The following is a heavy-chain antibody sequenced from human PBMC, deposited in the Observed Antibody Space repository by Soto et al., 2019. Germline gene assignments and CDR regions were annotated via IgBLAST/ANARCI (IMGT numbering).Heavy chain of an antibody. J-gene: IGHJ4*02. Sequence: EVQLVESGGGLVQPGGSLRLSCAASGFTFSSYWMHWVRQAPGKGLVWISRINTDGSSTSYVDSVQGRFTISRDNGKNTLFLQMNSLRGEDTAVYYCAGIGSGVTRGLHYWGQGTLVTVSS. CDR1: GFTFSSYW. CDR2: INTDGSST. V-gene: IGHV3-74*01. CDR3: AGIGSGVTRGLHY. D-gene: IGHD2-15*01.